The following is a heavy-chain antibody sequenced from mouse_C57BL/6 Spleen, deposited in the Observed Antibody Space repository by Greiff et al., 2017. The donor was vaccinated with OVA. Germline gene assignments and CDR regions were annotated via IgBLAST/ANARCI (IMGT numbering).Heavy chain of an antibody. Sequence: DVQLVESGGGLVKPGGSLKLSCAASGFTFSDYGMHWVRQAPEKGLEWVAYISSGSSTIYYADTVKGRFTISRDNAKNTLFLQMTSLRSEDTAMYYCARRPSYYGSNYAMDYWGQGTSVTVSS. CDR1: GFTFSDYG. CDR2: ISSGSSTI. CDR3: ARRPSYYGSNYAMDY. D-gene: IGHD1-1*01. J-gene: IGHJ4*01. V-gene: IGHV5-17*01.